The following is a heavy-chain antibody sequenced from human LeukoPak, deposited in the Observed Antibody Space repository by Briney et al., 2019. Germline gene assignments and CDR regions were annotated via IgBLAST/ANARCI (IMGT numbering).Heavy chain of an antibody. CDR3: ARAGQNNWFDP. V-gene: IGHV3-11*01. CDR2: LSGSGEII. Sequence: PGGSLRLSCAASGFTFSDYYMSWVRQAPGKGLEWVSFLSGSGEIIYYADSVKGRFTISRDNAKNSLYLQMNSLRAEDTAVYHCARAGQNNWFDPWSQGTLVTVSS. CDR1: GFTFSDYY. J-gene: IGHJ5*02.